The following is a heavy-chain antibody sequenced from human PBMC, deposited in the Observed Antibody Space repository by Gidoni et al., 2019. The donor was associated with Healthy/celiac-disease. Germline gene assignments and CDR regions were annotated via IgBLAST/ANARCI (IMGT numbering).Heavy chain of an antibody. D-gene: IGHD6-6*01. V-gene: IGHV3-30*01. Sequence: NGRFTISRDNSKNTLYLQMNSLRAEDTAVYYCARASSIAARPLAGGFDYWGQGTLVTVSS. J-gene: IGHJ4*02. CDR3: ARASSIAARPLAGGFDY.